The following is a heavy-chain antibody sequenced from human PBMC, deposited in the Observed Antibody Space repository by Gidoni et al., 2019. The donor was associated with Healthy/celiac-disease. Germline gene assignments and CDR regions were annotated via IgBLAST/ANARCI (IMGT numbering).Heavy chain of an antibody. J-gene: IGHJ1*01. CDR1: GFSLSTRGVG. CDR3: AHDTAADYGETGYFQH. D-gene: IGHD4-17*01. Sequence: QITLKESGPTLVKPTQTLTLTCTFSGFSLSTRGVGVGWIRQPPGKALEWLALIYWDDDKRYSPSLKSRLTITKDTSKNQVVLTMTNMDPVDTATYYCAHDTAADYGETGYFQHWGQGTLVTVSS. CDR2: IYWDDDK. V-gene: IGHV2-5*02.